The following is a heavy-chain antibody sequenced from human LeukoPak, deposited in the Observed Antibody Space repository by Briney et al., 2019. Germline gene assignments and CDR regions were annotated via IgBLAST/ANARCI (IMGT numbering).Heavy chain of an antibody. CDR2: ISDTGSKT. Sequence: GGSLRLSCAASLFTSTIHSMSSVPQAPGKGLEWVSAISDTGSKTYYADSVKGRFTISRDNSKNTLYVQMNSLTVEDTAIYYCAKDRMVDDYWGQGALVTVSS. CDR3: AKDRMVDDY. D-gene: IGHD3-10*01. CDR1: LFTSTIHS. V-gene: IGHV3-23*01. J-gene: IGHJ4*02.